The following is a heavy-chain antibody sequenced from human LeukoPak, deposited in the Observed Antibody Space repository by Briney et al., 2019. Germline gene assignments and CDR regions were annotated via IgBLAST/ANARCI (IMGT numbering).Heavy chain of an antibody. Sequence: ASETLSLTCSVSGGFISDYFWGWIRQPPGKGLEWIGHVYYIGKPTCSPSLESRVSISVDTSKNQFSLELTSVTAADTAVYYCARRFRTGGDLHHDAYDVWGQGTVVTVSS. CDR2: VYYIGKP. J-gene: IGHJ3*01. D-gene: IGHD3-16*01. CDR3: ARRFRTGGDLHHDAYDV. CDR1: GGFISDYF. V-gene: IGHV4-59*12.